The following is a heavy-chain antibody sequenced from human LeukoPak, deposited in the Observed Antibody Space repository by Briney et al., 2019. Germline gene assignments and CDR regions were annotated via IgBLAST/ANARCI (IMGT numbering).Heavy chain of an antibody. CDR2: IYSGGST. CDR3: ARERYGSGSYIYYFDY. Sequence: GGSLRLSCAASGFTVSSNYMSWVRQAPGKGLEWVSVIYSGGSTYYADSVKGRFTISRDNSNNTLYLQMNSLRAEDTAVYYCARERYGSGSYIYYFDYWGQGTLVTVSS. V-gene: IGHV3-66*02. CDR1: GFTVSSNY. J-gene: IGHJ4*02. D-gene: IGHD3-10*01.